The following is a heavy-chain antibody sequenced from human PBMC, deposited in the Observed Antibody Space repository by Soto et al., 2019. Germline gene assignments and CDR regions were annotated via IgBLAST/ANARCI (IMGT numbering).Heavy chain of an antibody. J-gene: IGHJ4*02. D-gene: IGHD4-17*01. CDR3: ARQNDYGSNSVPARALPFDY. CDR1: GGSISSSSYF. Sequence: QLQLQESGPGLVKPSETLSLTCTVSGGSISSSSYFWGWIRQPPGKGLEWIGSISYIGDTYYNPSLKSRVTISVDTSKNQFSLKLSSVTAADTAVYYCARQNDYGSNSVPARALPFDYWGQGTLVTVSS. CDR2: ISYIGDT. V-gene: IGHV4-39*01.